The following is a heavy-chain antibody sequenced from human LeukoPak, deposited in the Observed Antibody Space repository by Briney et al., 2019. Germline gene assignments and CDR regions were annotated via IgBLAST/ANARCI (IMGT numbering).Heavy chain of an antibody. V-gene: IGHV3-23*01. CDR1: GFTFSSYA. CDR3: ASGNGDVDYYDSSGYYPFDY. CDR2: ISGSGGNT. D-gene: IGHD3-22*01. Sequence: GGSLRLSCAASGFTFSSYAMTWVRQAPGKGLEWVSSISGSGGNTYYADSVKGRFTISRDNSKNTLYLQMNSLRAEDTAVYYCASGNGDVDYYDSSGYYPFDYWGQGTLVTVSS. J-gene: IGHJ4*02.